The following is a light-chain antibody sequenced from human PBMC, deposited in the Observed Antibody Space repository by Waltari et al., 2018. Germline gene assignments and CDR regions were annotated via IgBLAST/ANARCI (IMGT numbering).Light chain of an antibody. Sequence: SYELTQPPSVSVSPGTTARITCAGDALPKQSAFWYQQKPGQAPVLVTYEETERPPGVADRFSGSSSGTTVTLTISGVQAEDEADYYCQSGDSTSTHVVFGGGTKLTVL. CDR3: QSGDSTSTHVV. CDR2: EET. CDR1: ALPKQS. J-gene: IGLJ2*01. V-gene: IGLV3-25*03.